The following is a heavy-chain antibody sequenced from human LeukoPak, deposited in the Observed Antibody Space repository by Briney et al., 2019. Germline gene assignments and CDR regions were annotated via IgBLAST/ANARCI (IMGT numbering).Heavy chain of an antibody. D-gene: IGHD3-22*01. V-gene: IGHV3-23*01. J-gene: IGHJ4*02. CDR1: GITLSNYG. CDR2: ISDTGGRT. CDR3: AKRGVVIRVILVGFHKEAYYFDS. Sequence: GGSLRLSCAVSGITLSNYGMTWVCQAPGKGLEWVAGISDTGGRTNYADSVKGRFTISRDNPKNTLYLQMNSLRAEDTAVYFCAKRGVVIRVILVGFHKEAYYFDSWGQGALVTVSS.